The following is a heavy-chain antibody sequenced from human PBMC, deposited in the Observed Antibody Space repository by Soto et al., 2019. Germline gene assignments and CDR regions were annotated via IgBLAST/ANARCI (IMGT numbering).Heavy chain of an antibody. D-gene: IGHD3-22*01. V-gene: IGHV1-18*01. Sequence: QVQLVQSGAEVKKPGASVKVSCKASGYTFTSYGISWVRQAPGQGLEWMGWISAYNGNTNYAQKLQGRVTMTTDTSTSTAYMELRSLRSDDTAVYYCARFGLLGGYYYDSSGQEFDYWGQGTLVTVSS. CDR1: GYTFTSYG. CDR2: ISAYNGNT. CDR3: ARFGLLGGYYYDSSGQEFDY. J-gene: IGHJ4*02.